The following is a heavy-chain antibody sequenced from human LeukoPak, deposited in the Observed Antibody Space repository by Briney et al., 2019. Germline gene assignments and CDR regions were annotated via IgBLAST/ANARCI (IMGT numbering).Heavy chain of an antibody. D-gene: IGHD1-26*01. Sequence: GGSLRLSCAASGFMFSEYGMHWVRQTPGKGLEWVAFIRDDGSKKSFAESVKGRFTISRDNSMNTVSLQMNSLTSDDTGVYYCAKAWGARGCCGDYFDYWGQGSLVTVSS. J-gene: IGHJ4*02. CDR1: GFMFSEYG. CDR2: IRDDGSKK. V-gene: IGHV3-30*02. CDR3: AKAWGARGCCGDYFDY.